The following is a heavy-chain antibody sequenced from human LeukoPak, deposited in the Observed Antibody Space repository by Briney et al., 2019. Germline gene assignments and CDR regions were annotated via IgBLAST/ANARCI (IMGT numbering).Heavy chain of an antibody. CDR3: ATSLRAVYAFNI. CDR1: GYTFTAYY. D-gene: IGHD3-10*01. J-gene: IGHJ3*02. V-gene: IGHV1-2*02. CDR2: INPYSGGT. Sequence: ASVKVSCKASGYTFTAYYIHWVRQAPGQGLEWMGWINPYSGGTNYAQKFQGRVTMTGDTSISTAYMELNRLTSDDTALYYCATSLRAVYAFNIWGQGTMVTVSS.